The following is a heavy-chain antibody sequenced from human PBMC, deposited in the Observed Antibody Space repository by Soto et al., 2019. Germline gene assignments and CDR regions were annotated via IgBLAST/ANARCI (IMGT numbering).Heavy chain of an antibody. CDR3: AHRVLRTVFGLVTTTAIYFDF. CDR2: IDWDDDK. D-gene: IGHD3-3*01. V-gene: IGHV2-5*02. Sequence: QITLKESGPTVVKPTEPLTLTCTFSGFSLTTSGVGVGWVRQSPGKAPEWPALIDWDDDKRYSTSLNSRLIITKDTSKNQVVLTMANVDPADTATYYCAHRVLRTVFGLVTTTAIYFDFWGPGTPVVVSS. CDR1: GFSLTTSGVG. J-gene: IGHJ4*02.